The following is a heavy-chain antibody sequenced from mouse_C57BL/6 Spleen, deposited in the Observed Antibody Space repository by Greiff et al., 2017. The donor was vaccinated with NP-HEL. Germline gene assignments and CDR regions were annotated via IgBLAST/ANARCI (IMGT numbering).Heavy chain of an antibody. CDR2: INYDGSST. J-gene: IGHJ1*03. CDR1: GFTFSDYY. V-gene: IGHV5-16*01. Sequence: EVKLVESEGGLVQPGSSMKLSCTASGFTFSDYYMAWVRQVPEKGLEWVANINYDGSSTYYLDSLKSRFIISRDNAKNILYLQMSSLKSEDTATYYCARAWAHWYFDVWGTGTTVTVSS. CDR3: ARAWAHWYFDV. D-gene: IGHD3-1*01.